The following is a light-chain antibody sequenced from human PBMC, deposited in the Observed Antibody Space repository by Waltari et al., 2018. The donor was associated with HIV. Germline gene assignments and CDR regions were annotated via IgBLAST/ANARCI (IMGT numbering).Light chain of an antibody. CDR1: SSDVGGYNY. J-gene: IGLJ2*01. CDR2: EVS. CDR3: SSYTTSSSTLP. Sequence: QSALTQPASVSGSPGQSITISCTGTSSDVGGYNYVSWYQQHPGKAPKLMIYEVSNRSPGVSNRFSGSKSGHTASLTISGLQAEDEAYYYCSSYTTSSSTLPFGGGTKLTVL. V-gene: IGLV2-14*01.